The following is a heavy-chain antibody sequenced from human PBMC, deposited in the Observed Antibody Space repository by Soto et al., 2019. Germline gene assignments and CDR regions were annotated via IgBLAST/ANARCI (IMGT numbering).Heavy chain of an antibody. CDR2: MNPNTGNS. Sequence: ASGKVSCKASGYTFPSYDIYWVRQATGQGLEWMGWMNPNTGNSGYAQKFQGRVTMTSDTSISTAHMELSSLRSEDTAVYYCARRAETNGWNGFGADKYYFDFWGQGTLVTVSS. V-gene: IGHV1-8*01. D-gene: IGHD1-1*01. J-gene: IGHJ4*02. CDR1: GYTFPSYD. CDR3: ARRAETNGWNGFGADKYYFDF.